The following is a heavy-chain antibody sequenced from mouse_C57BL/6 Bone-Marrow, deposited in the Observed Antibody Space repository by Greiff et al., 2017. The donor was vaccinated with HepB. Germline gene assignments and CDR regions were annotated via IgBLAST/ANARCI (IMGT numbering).Heavy chain of an antibody. CDR3: AITTVVASYYYAMDY. J-gene: IGHJ4*01. CDR1: GFNIKDYY. V-gene: IGHV14-2*01. Sequence: EVNVVESGAELVKPGASVKLSCTASGFNIKDYYMHWVKQRTEQGLEWIGRIDPEDGETKYAPKFQGKATITADTSSNTAYLQLSSLTSEDTAVYYCAITTVVASYYYAMDYWGQGTSVTVSS. D-gene: IGHD1-1*01. CDR2: IDPEDGET.